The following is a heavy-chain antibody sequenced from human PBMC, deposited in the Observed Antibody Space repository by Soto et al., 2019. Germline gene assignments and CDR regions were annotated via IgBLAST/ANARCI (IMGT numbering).Heavy chain of an antibody. J-gene: IGHJ4*02. CDR3: VKAKFYYDSSPYDS. V-gene: IGHV3-43*02. CDR2: INADGSEK. Sequence: VQMVESGGGVVHPGGSLRLSCAVSGFTFADYAVHWVRQSAGKGLEWVSFINADGSEKYYADSVRGRFTISRDNSKDSFYLQMNSLRLEDTAMYYCVKAKFYYDSSPYDSWGQGTLVTVSS. CDR1: GFTFADYA. D-gene: IGHD3-22*01.